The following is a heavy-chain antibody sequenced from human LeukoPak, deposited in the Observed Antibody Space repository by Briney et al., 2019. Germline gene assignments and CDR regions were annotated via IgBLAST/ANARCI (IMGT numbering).Heavy chain of an antibody. CDR3: AREPPPGYGDYSLFQH. D-gene: IGHD4-17*01. Sequence: SVKVSCKASGGTFSSYAISWVRQAPGQGLEWMGGIIPIFGTANYAQKFQGRVTITADKSTSTAYMELSSLRSEDTAVYYCAREPPPGYGDYSLFQHWGQGTLVTVSS. CDR2: IIPIFGTA. CDR1: GGTFSSYA. V-gene: IGHV1-69*06. J-gene: IGHJ1*01.